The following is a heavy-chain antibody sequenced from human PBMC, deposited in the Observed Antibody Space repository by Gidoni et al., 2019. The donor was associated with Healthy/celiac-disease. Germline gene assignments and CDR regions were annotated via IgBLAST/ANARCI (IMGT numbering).Heavy chain of an antibody. J-gene: IGHJ6*02. Sequence: QVQLVESGGGVVQPGRSLRLSCAASGFTFSSYAMHWVRQAPGKGLEWVAVISYDGSNKYYADSVKGRFTISRDNSKNTLYLQMNSLRAEDTAVYYCARDLIDPNFYGMDVWGQGTTVTVSS. V-gene: IGHV3-30-3*01. D-gene: IGHD2-21*01. CDR3: ARDLIDPNFYGMDV. CDR2: ISYDGSNK. CDR1: GFTFSSYA.